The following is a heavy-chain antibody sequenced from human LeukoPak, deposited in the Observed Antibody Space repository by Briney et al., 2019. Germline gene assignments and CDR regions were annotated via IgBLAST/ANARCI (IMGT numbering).Heavy chain of an antibody. CDR1: GYTFTGYY. CDR2: INPNSGGT. J-gene: IGHJ4*02. V-gene: IGHV1-2*02. CDR3: ARDQVCSSTSCEYYFDY. D-gene: IGHD2-2*01. Sequence: GASVKVSCKASGYTFTGYYMHWVRQAPGQGLEWMGWINPNSGGTSYAQKFQGRVTMTRDTSISTAYMEPSRLRSDDTAVYYCARDQVCSSTSCEYYFDYWGQGTLVTVSS.